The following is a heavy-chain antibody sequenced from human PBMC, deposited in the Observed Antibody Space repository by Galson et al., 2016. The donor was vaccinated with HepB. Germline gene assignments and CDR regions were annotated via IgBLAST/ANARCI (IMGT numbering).Heavy chain of an antibody. V-gene: IGHV1-69*13. Sequence: SVKVSCKASGGIFSNYAISWVRQAPGQGLEWMGGIIPILGAPNYAQNFQGRVTITADESTSIGYMELSSLRSEDTAVYYCARGGFKLQFYYDLDVWGQGTLVTVSS. D-gene: IGHD3-3*01. CDR2: IIPILGAP. J-gene: IGHJ4*02. CDR3: ARGGFKLQFYYDLDV. CDR1: GGIFSNYA.